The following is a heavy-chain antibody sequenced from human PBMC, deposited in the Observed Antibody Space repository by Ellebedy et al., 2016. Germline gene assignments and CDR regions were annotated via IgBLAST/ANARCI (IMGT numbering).Heavy chain of an antibody. CDR2: LNYSGST. Sequence: SETLSLTXAVSGGSFSGSYWIWIRQSPGKGLEWIGELNYSGSTNYNPSLKSRVTISVDRSKNQFSLMLSSVTAADTAVYYCARSWEWFEAYYYGMDVWGQGTTVTVSS. CDR1: GGSFSGSY. V-gene: IGHV4-34*01. CDR3: ARSWEWFEAYYYGMDV. J-gene: IGHJ6*02. D-gene: IGHD3-10*01.